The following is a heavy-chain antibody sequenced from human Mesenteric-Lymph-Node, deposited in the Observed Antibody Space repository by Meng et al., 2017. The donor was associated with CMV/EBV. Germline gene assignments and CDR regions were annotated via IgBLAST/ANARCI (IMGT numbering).Heavy chain of an antibody. J-gene: IGHJ3*02. Sequence: GGPLRLSCAASGFTFSSYSMNWVRQAPGKGLEWVSSISSSSSYIYYADSVKGRFTISRDNAKNPLYLQMNSLRAEDTAVYYCAREYSSQGAFDIWGQGTMVTVSS. CDR2: ISSSSSYI. CDR3: AREYSSQGAFDI. V-gene: IGHV3-21*01. CDR1: GFTFSSYS. D-gene: IGHD6-19*01.